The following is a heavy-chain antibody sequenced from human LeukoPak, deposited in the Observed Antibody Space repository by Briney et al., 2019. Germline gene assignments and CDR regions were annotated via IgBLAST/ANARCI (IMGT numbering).Heavy chain of an antibody. CDR1: GYPISSGYY. J-gene: IGHJ4*02. CDR3: VRYDSRGGGSTQLDY. Sequence: SETLSLTCAVSGYPISSGYYWGWIRQPPGKGLEWIGRIFQSGSTSYNPPLKSRVTMSVDTSKNQFSLQLTSVTAADTAVYYCVRYDSRGGGSTQLDYWGQGALVTISS. D-gene: IGHD3-16*01. CDR2: IFQSGST. V-gene: IGHV4-38-2*01.